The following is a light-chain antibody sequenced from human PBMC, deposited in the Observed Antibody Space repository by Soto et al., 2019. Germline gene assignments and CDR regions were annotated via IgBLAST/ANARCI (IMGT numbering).Light chain of an antibody. V-gene: IGKV3-11*01. CDR1: QSVSSY. Sequence: EIVLTQSPATLSLSPGERATLSCRASQSVSSYLAWYQQKPGQAPRLLIYDASNRATGIPARFSGSGSGTDFTLTISSLEPEDFAVYDCQQRSNWPPVLTFGGGTNVEIK. CDR2: DAS. CDR3: QQRSNWPPVLT. J-gene: IGKJ4*01.